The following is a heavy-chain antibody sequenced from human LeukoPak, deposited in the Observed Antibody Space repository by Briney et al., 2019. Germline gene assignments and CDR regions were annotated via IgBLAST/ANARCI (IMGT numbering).Heavy chain of an antibody. CDR2: INNDGSDT. V-gene: IGHV3-74*01. CDR1: GFTFSGYW. J-gene: IGHJ4*02. CDR3: ARGGWGTAIDY. Sequence: GGSLRMSCAASGFTFSGYWMHWVRQAPGKGLVWVSYINNDGSDTTYADSVKGRFTISRDNAKNTVDLQMNSLRAEDTAVYYCARGGWGTAIDYLGQGTLVTVSS. D-gene: IGHD1-7*01.